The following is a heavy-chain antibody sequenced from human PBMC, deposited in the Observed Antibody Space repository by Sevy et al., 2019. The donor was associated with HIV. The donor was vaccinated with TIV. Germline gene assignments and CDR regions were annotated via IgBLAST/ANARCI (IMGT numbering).Heavy chain of an antibody. CDR1: GFTFSSYA. J-gene: IGHJ4*02. D-gene: IGHD6-13*01. CDR2: ISYDGSNK. CDR3: ARDHGIAARPGYFDY. Sequence: GGSLRLSCAASGFTFSSYAMHWVRQAPGKGLEWVAVISYDGSNKYYADSVKGRFTNSRDKSKNTLYLQMNSLRAGDTAVYYCARDHGIAARPGYFDYWGQGTLVTVSS. V-gene: IGHV3-30-3*01.